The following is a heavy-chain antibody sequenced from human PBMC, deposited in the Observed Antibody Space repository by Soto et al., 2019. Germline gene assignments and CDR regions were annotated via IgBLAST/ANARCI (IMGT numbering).Heavy chain of an antibody. CDR1: GGSFSGYY. D-gene: IGHD7-27*01. Sequence: SETLSLTCAVYGGSFSGYYWSWIRQPPGKGLEWIGEINHSGSTNYNPSLKSRVTISVDTSKNQFSLKLSSVTAADTAVYYCARFRLGMMDNYCDYWGQGTLVTVSS. V-gene: IGHV4-34*01. CDR2: INHSGST. J-gene: IGHJ4*02. CDR3: ARFRLGMMDNYCDY.